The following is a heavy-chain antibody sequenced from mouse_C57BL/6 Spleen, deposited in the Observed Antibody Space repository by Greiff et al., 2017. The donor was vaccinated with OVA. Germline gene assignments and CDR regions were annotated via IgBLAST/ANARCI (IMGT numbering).Heavy chain of an antibody. V-gene: IGHV5-17*01. J-gene: IGHJ2*01. D-gene: IGHD1-1*01. CDR1: GFTFSDYG. CDR2: ISSGSSTI. CDR3: ARELRYYVDY. Sequence: EVKLVESGGGLVKPGGSLKLSCAASGFTFSDYGMHWVRQAPEKGLEWVAYISSGSSTIYYADTVKGRFTISRDNAKNTLFLQMTSLRSEDTAMYYCARELRYYVDYWGQGTTLTVSS.